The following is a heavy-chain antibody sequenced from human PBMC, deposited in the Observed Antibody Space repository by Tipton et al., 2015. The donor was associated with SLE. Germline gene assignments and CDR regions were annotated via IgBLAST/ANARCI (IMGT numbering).Heavy chain of an antibody. CDR2: IYTSGST. CDR1: GGSVSSAGYS. V-gene: IGHV4-30-2*01. J-gene: IGHJ6*02. CDR3: ARGSGFYGMDV. D-gene: IGHD3-10*01. Sequence: TLSLTCAVSGGSVSSAGYSWNWFRQPPGKGLEWIGYIYTSGSTNYNPSLKSRVTISVDTSKNQFSLKLSSVTAADTAVYYCARGSGFYGMDVWGQGTTVTVSS.